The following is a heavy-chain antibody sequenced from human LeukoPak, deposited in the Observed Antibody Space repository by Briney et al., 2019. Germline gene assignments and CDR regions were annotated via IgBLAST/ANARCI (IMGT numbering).Heavy chain of an antibody. V-gene: IGHV3-30*18. D-gene: IGHD6-19*01. Sequence: GGSLRLSCAASGFTFSSYGMHWVRQAPGKGLEWVAVISYDGSNEYYADSVKGRFTISRDNSKNTLYLQMNSLRAEDTAVYYCAKDLAVAGTNYYYGMDVWGQGTTVTVSS. CDR1: GFTFSSYG. CDR3: AKDLAVAGTNYYYGMDV. J-gene: IGHJ6*02. CDR2: ISYDGSNE.